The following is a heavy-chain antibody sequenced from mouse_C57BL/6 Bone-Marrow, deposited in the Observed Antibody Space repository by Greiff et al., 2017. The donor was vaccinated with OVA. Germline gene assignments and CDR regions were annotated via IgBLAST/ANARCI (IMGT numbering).Heavy chain of an antibody. CDR3: ASFYYGSSYGYFDV. CDR2: ISSGGSYT. D-gene: IGHD1-1*01. J-gene: IGHJ1*03. V-gene: IGHV5-6*02. Sequence: EVMLVESGGDLVKPGGSLKLSCAASGFTFSSYGMSWVRQTPDKRLEWVATISSGGSYTSYPASVKGRFTISRDNAKNTLYLQMSSLKSEDTAMYYCASFYYGSSYGYFDVWGTGTTVTVSS. CDR1: GFTFSSYG.